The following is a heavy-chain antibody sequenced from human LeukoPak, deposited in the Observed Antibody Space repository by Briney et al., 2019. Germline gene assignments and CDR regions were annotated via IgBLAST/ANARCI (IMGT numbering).Heavy chain of an antibody. Sequence: GGSLRLSCAASGFTFRTYAMSWVRQAPGKGLEWVSGISGSGGSTYYADSVKGRFTISRDNAKNSLYLQMNSLRAEDTAVYYCARGTLWRELLNYWGQGTLVTVSS. CDR1: GFTFRTYA. CDR3: ARGTLWRELLNY. CDR2: ISGSGGST. D-gene: IGHD1-26*01. J-gene: IGHJ4*02. V-gene: IGHV3-23*01.